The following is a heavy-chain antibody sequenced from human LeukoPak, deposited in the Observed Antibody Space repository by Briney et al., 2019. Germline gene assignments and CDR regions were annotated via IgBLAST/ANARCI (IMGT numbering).Heavy chain of an antibody. J-gene: IGHJ5*02. Sequence: NPSETLSLTCTVSGGSISSSSYYWGWIRQPPGKGLEWIGSIYYSGSTYYNPSLKSRVTISVDTSKNQFSLKLSSVTAADTAVYYCARERDRIVVVPAAIWFDPWGQGTLVTVSS. CDR1: GGSISSSSYY. D-gene: IGHD2-2*01. V-gene: IGHV4-39*07. CDR3: ARERDRIVVVPAAIWFDP. CDR2: IYYSGST.